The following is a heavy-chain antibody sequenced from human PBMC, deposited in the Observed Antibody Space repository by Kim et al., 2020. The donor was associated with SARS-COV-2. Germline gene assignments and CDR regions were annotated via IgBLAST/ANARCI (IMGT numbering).Heavy chain of an antibody. Sequence: ASVKVSCKASGYTFTSYDINWVRQATGQGLEWMGWMNPNSGNTGYAQKFQGRVTMTRNTSISTAYMELSSLRSEDTAVYYCASRIAVAGTLMGWVQGTLVTVSS. V-gene: IGHV1-8*01. CDR3: ASRIAVAGTLMG. CDR1: GYTFTSYD. J-gene: IGHJ4*02. CDR2: MNPNSGNT. D-gene: IGHD6-19*01.